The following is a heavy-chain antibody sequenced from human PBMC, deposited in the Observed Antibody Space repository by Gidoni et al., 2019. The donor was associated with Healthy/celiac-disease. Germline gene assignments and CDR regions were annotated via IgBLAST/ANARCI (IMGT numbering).Heavy chain of an antibody. CDR3: AREGGEAYCGGDCYWVFDY. V-gene: IGHV3-33*01. D-gene: IGHD2-21*02. CDR1: GFTFSSYG. Sequence: QVQLVESGGGVVQPGRSLRLSCAASGFTFSSYGMHWVRQAPGKGLEWVAVICYYGSNKYYADSVKGRFTISRDNSKNTLYLQMNSLRAEDTAVYYCAREGGEAYCGGDCYWVFDYWGQGTLVTVSS. J-gene: IGHJ4*02. CDR2: ICYYGSNK.